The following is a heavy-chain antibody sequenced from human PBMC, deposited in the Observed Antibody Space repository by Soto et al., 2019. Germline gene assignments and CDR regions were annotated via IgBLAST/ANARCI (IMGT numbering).Heavy chain of an antibody. J-gene: IGHJ6*02. V-gene: IGHV3-43*02. D-gene: IGHD6-13*01. CDR2: ITWTGATT. Sequence: EVQLLESGGGLVQPGGSLRLSCAASGFTFSSYAMSWVRQAPGKGLEWVSLITWTGATTYYADSVKGRFTIYRDNSKNSLYLQMNSLRNEDTALYYCTNAQEAAAGTQYYHGMDVWGQGTTVTVSS. CDR3: TNAQEAAAGTQYYHGMDV. CDR1: GFTFSSYA.